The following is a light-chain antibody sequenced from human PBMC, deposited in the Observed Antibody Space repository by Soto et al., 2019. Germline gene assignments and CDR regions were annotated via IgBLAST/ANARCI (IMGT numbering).Light chain of an antibody. CDR1: QSISNY. Sequence: DIQMTHSPSSLSASVGDGVTITCRASQSISNYLNWYQQKPGKAPKLLIYAASSLQSGVPSRFSGSGSGTDFTLTISSLQPEDFATYYCQQSYSTPPITFSQVTRLE. J-gene: IGKJ5*01. V-gene: IGKV1-39*01. CDR3: QQSYSTPPIT. CDR2: AAS.